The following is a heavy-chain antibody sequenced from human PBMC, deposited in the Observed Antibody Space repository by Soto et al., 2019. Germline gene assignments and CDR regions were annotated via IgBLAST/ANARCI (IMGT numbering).Heavy chain of an antibody. CDR2: IYPGDSDT. V-gene: IGHV5-51*01. CDR3: ARPFSRNWFYFDH. CDR1: GYTFSNNW. J-gene: IGHJ4*01. Sequence: GESLKISCKASGYTFSNNWIGWVRQMPGKGLEWMGIIYPGDSDTKYNPSFEGQVTFSVDKSISTAYLQWSSLKASDTAIYYCARPFSRNWFYFDHWGQGTLVTVSS. D-gene: IGHD2-2*01.